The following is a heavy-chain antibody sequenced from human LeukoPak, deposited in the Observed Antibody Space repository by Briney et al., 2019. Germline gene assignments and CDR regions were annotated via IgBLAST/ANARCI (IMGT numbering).Heavy chain of an antibody. V-gene: IGHV3-43*02. CDR1: GFTFDDYA. CDR3: AKDNGYSYGYRGEFDY. J-gene: IGHJ4*02. D-gene: IGHD5-18*01. Sequence: GGSLRLSCAASGFTFDDYAMHWVRQAPGKGLEWVSLISGDGGSTYYADSVKGRFTISIDNSKTSLYVQMNSLRTEDTALYYCAKDNGYSYGYRGEFDYWGQGTLVTVSS. CDR2: ISGDGGST.